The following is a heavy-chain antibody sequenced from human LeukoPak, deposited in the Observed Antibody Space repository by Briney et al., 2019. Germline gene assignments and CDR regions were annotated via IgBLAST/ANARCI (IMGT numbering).Heavy chain of an antibody. J-gene: IGHJ3*02. Sequence: PGGSLRLSCAASGFTFSGSTMNWVRQAPGKRLDWVSLISFSGANSYYADSVKGRFTISRDNSKNTLFLQINTLRAEDTAIYYFPRHIQLSIWGLGTRVTVSS. CDR1: GFTFSGST. CDR3: PRHIQLSI. V-gene: IGHV3-23*01. CDR2: ISFSGANS. D-gene: IGHD5-24*01.